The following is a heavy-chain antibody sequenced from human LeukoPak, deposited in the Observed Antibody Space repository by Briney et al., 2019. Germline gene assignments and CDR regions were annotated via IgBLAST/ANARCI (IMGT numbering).Heavy chain of an antibody. CDR1: GFTFSSYG. CDR2: ISWNSGSI. V-gene: IGHV3-9*01. D-gene: IGHD1-26*01. Sequence: GGSLRLSCAASGFTFSSYGMHWVRQAPGKGLEWVSGISWNSGSIGYADSVKGRFTISRDNAKNSLYLQMNSLRAEDTALYYCAKDIRVGATGFYWGQGTLVTVSS. J-gene: IGHJ4*02. CDR3: AKDIRVGATGFY.